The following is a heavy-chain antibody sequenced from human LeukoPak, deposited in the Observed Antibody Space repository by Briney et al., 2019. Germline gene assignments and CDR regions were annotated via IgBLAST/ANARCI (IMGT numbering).Heavy chain of an antibody. CDR1: GGSISSSDW. CDR3: ARDPHCSSTNCPFDY. D-gene: IGHD2-2*01. J-gene: IGHJ4*02. CDR2: IYRSENP. V-gene: IGHV4-4*02. Sequence: PSGTLSLTCAVSGGSISSSDWWSWVRQPPGRGLEWIGYIYRSENPSYNPSLKGRVTMSADKSKNQFSLRLSSVTAADTAVYYCARDPHCSSTNCPFDYWGQGTLVTVSS.